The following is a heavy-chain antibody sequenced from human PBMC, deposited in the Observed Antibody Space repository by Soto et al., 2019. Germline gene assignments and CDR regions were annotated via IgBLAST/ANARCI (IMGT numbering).Heavy chain of an antibody. V-gene: IGHV1-18*01. Sequence: ASVKVSCKASGYTFTTYAITWVRQAPGHGLEWMGWISAYNGNTNYTQRLQGRVTMTTDTSTSTAYMELRSLSSDDTAVYYWATDPSVYCGGGSCPSFFDSLGQRTLVTVSS. CDR3: ATDPSVYCGGGSCPSFFDS. CDR1: GYTFTTYA. D-gene: IGHD2-15*01. J-gene: IGHJ4*02. CDR2: ISAYNGNT.